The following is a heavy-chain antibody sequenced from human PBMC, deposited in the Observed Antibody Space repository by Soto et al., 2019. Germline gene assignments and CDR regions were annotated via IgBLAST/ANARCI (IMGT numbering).Heavy chain of an antibody. Sequence: GGSLRLSCAASGFTFSSSWMHWVRQAPGKGLVWVSRINSGASTTNYADSVKGRFTISRDNAKNTLYLQMDSLTAEDTAVYFCARGPSGWFGYDYWGQGTLVTVSS. CDR1: GFTFSSSW. J-gene: IGHJ4*02. CDR3: ARGPSGWFGYDY. V-gene: IGHV3-74*01. D-gene: IGHD6-19*01. CDR2: INSGASTT.